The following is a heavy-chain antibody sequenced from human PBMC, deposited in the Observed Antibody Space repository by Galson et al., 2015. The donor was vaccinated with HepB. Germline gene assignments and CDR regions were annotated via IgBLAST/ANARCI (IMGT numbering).Heavy chain of an antibody. V-gene: IGHV1-69*01. CDR3: ARGRSTYYYDSSGT. Sequence: SCAASAGTFSSYAISWVRQAPGQGLEWMGGIIPIVGTANYAQKFQGRVTITADESTSTAYMELSSLRSEDTAVYYCARGRSTYYYDSSGTWGQGTLVTVSS. CDR1: AGTFSSYA. J-gene: IGHJ5*02. CDR2: IIPIVGTA. D-gene: IGHD3-22*01.